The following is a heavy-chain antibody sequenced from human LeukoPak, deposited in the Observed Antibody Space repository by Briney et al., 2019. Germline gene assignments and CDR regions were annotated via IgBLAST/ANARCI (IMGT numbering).Heavy chain of an antibody. Sequence: GGSLRLSCAASGFTFSTYSMNWVRQAPGKGLEWVSYIGSLSGTIYYADSVKGRFTISRDNAKNSLYLQMNSLRAEDTAIYYCARDQGGGTSYWGQGTLVTVSS. J-gene: IGHJ4*02. D-gene: IGHD2-15*01. V-gene: IGHV3-48*01. CDR2: IGSLSGTI. CDR1: GFTFSTYS. CDR3: ARDQGGGTSY.